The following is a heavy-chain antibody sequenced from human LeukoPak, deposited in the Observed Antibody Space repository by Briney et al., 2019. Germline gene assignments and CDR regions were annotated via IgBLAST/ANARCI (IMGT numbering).Heavy chain of an antibody. CDR2: INPNSGGT. D-gene: IGHD5-18*01. J-gene: IGHJ6*03. V-gene: IGHV1-2*06. CDR3: ARDHEGAGYSYGNSYYYYYMDV. CDR1: GYTFTGYY. Sequence: ASVKVSCKASGYTFTGYYMHWVRQAPGKGLEWMGRINPNSGGTNYAQKFKGRVTMTKDTAISTAYMELSRLRSDDTAVYYCARDHEGAGYSYGNSYYYYYMDVWGKGTTVTVSS.